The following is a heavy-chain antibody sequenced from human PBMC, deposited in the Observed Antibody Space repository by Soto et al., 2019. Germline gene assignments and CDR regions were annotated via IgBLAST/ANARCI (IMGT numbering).Heavy chain of an antibody. Sequence: ASVKVSCKASGYTFTIYAMHWVRQAPGQRLEWMGWINAGNGNTNYAQKFQGRVTITADESTSTAYMELSSLRSEDTAVYYCARDRALAYCGGDCYTEFDYWGQGTLVTVSS. CDR2: INAGNGNT. D-gene: IGHD2-21*02. CDR3: ARDRALAYCGGDCYTEFDY. CDR1: GYTFTIYA. V-gene: IGHV1-3*01. J-gene: IGHJ4*02.